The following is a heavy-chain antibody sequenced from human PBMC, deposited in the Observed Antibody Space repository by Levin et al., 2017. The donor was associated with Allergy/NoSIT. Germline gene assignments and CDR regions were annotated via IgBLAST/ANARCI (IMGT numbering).Heavy chain of an antibody. J-gene: IGHJ3*02. CDR3: ARERVVVVVAATPGAFDI. Sequence: GGSLRLSCAASGFTFSSYAMHWVRQAPGKGLEWVAVISYDGSNKYYADSVKGRFTISRDNSKNTLYLQMNSLRAEDTAVYYCARERVVVVVAATPGAFDIWGQGTMVTVSS. CDR2: ISYDGSNK. V-gene: IGHV3-30-3*01. CDR1: GFTFSSYA. D-gene: IGHD2-15*01.